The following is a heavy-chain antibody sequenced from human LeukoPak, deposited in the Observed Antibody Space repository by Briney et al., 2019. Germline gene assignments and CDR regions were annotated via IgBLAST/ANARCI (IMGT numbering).Heavy chain of an antibody. J-gene: IGHJ4*02. D-gene: IGHD3-10*01. V-gene: IGHV3-30*18. Sequence: GGSLRLSCAASGFTFTTYGMHWVRQPPGKGLEWVALISFDGSEKYYAESVKGRFTISRDNSKNTLYLQMNSVRVEDTALYFCAKDVKMFRGPMIMRHFNYWGQGSLVTVSS. CDR3: AKDVKMFRGPMIMRHFNY. CDR1: GFTFTTYG. CDR2: ISFDGSEK.